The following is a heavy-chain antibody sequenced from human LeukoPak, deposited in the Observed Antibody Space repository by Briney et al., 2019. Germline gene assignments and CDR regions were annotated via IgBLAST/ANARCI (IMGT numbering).Heavy chain of an antibody. Sequence: GGSLRLSCAASGFTFDDYAKHWVRQAPGKSLEWVSGISWNSGSIGYADTVKGRFTISRDNAKNSLYLQMNSLRAEDTALYYCAKDIGYSSSYYFDYWGQGTLVTVSS. CDR2: ISWNSGSI. V-gene: IGHV3-9*01. D-gene: IGHD6-6*01. J-gene: IGHJ4*02. CDR1: GFTFDDYA. CDR3: AKDIGYSSSYYFDY.